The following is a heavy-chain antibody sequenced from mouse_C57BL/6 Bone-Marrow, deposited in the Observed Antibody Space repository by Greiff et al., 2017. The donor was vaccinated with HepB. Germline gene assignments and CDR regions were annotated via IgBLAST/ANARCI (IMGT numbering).Heavy chain of an antibody. D-gene: IGHD1-1*01. CDR3: ARWDYYGSSYDY. J-gene: IGHJ2*01. CDR1: GYTFTDYY. Sequence: EVKLLESGPVLVKPGASVKMSCKASGYTFTDYYMNWVKQSHGKSLEWIGVINPYNGGTSYNQKFKGKATLTVDKSSSTAYMELNSLTSEDSAVYYCARWDYYGSSYDYWGQGTTLTVSS. V-gene: IGHV1-19*01. CDR2: INPYNGGT.